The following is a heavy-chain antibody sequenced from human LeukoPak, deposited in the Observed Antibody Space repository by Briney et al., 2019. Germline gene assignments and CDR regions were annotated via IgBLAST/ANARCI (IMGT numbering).Heavy chain of an antibody. J-gene: IGHJ4*02. D-gene: IGHD2-2*01. CDR3: ASYCSTTSCYAVDY. V-gene: IGHV3-48*01. CDR1: AFTFSSYS. Sequence: GGSLRLSCAASAFTFSSYSMNWVRQAPGKGLEWVSYISSSGSTTYYADSVKGRFTISRDNAKNSLYLQMNSLRAEETAVYYCASYCSTTSCYAVDYWGQGTLVTVSS. CDR2: ISSSGSTT.